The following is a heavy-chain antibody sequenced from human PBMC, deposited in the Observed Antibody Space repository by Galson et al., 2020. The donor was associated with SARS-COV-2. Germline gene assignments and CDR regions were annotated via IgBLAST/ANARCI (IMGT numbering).Heavy chain of an antibody. CDR2: IGGSDTRT. CDR3: AKDYWFSGEICSSTNCFDAFDL. V-gene: IGHV3-23*01. J-gene: IGHJ3*01. D-gene: IGHD2-2*01. Sequence: GESLKISCAASGFTFNNYAMSWVRRAPGKGLEWVSAIGGSDTRTYYADSVKGRFTISRDNSKNTLYLQMDSLGAEDTATYYCAKDYWFSGEICSSTNCFDAFDLWGQGTMVTVSS. CDR1: GFTFNNYA.